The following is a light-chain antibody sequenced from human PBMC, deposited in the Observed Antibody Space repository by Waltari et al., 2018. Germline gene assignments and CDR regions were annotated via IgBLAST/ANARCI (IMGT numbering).Light chain of an antibody. CDR2: SND. Sequence: QSVLTQPPSASGTPGQRVTISCSGSNSNIGSNTVNWYQQVPGTAPKLLIYSNDQPPSAVPDRFSGSKSGTSASLAISGLQSEDEADYYCATWDDRLTGVVFGGGTKVTVL. CDR1: NSNIGSNT. J-gene: IGLJ2*01. CDR3: ATWDDRLTGVV. V-gene: IGLV1-44*01.